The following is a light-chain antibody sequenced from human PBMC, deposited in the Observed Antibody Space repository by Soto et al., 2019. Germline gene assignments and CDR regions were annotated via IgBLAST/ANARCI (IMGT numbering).Light chain of an antibody. CDR3: QQYGGSPSWT. V-gene: IGKV3-20*01. Sequence: EIVLTQSPGTLSLSPGESATLSCRASQSISTSHLAWHQQKPGQAPRLLIYGASSRATGIPDRFSGSGSGTDFTLTISRLEPEDVAVYYCQQYGGSPSWTFGQGTKVEIK. CDR2: GAS. CDR1: QSISTSH. J-gene: IGKJ1*01.